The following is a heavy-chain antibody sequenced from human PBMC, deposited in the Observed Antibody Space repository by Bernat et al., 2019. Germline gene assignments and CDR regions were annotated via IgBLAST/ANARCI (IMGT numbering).Heavy chain of an antibody. CDR2: ISGSGGST. D-gene: IGHD2-21*01. CDR1: GFTFSSYY. CDR3: AKVRSLYCCWFDA. V-gene: IGHV3-23*04. Sequence: EVQLVESGGGLVQPGGSLRLSCAASGFTFSSYYMSWVRQAPGKGLEWVADISGSGGSTYYADSVKGRFTISRDNSKNTLYLQMNSLRAEDTAVYYCAKVRSLYCCWFDAWGQGTMVTVSS. J-gene: IGHJ5*02.